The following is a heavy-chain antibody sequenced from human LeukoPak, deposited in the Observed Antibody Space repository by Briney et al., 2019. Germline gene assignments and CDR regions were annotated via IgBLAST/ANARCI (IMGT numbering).Heavy chain of an antibody. CDR2: MNPNSGNT. CDR1: VHTLTSYD. J-gene: IGHJ4*02. V-gene: IGHV1-8*01. D-gene: IGHD6-13*01. CDR3: ARGGAAAGPSYFDY. Sequence: ASVTVSYKPSVHTLTSYDINWVRPATGQGREGMGGMNPNSGNTGSAQKFQGRVTMTRNTSISTAYMELSSLRSEDTAVYYCARGGAAAGPSYFDYWGQGTLVTVSS.